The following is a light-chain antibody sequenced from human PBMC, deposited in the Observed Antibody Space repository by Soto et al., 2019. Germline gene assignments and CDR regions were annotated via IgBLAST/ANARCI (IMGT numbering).Light chain of an antibody. CDR2: KAS. V-gene: IGKV1-5*03. J-gene: IGKJ4*01. CDR1: QTLSRW. Sequence: DIQMTQSPSTLSASVGDRVTITCWASQTLSRWLAWYQQKPGKAPKLLISKASTLESGVPSRFSGGGSGAEFTLTISSLQPDDFATYYCQQYNTYLFGGGTRVEIK. CDR3: QQYNTYL.